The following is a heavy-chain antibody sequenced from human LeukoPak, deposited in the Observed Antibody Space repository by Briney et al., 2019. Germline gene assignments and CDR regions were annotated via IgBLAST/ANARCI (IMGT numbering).Heavy chain of an antibody. J-gene: IGHJ6*02. Sequence: GGSLRLSCAASGFTFSSYAMSWVRQAPGKGLEWVSAISGSGGSTYYADSVKGRFTISRDNSKNTLYLQMNSLRAEDTAVYYCAKDHCSSTSCLVYYYYGMDVWGQGTTVTVSS. CDR3: AKDHCSSTSCLVYYYYGMDV. CDR1: GFTFSSYA. V-gene: IGHV3-23*01. D-gene: IGHD2-2*01. CDR2: ISGSGGST.